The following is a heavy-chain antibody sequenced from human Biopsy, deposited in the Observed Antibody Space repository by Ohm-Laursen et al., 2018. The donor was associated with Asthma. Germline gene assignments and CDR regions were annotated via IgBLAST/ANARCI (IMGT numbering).Heavy chain of an antibody. Sequence: SLRLSCAASGFTFDNYTMHWVRQAPGKGLEWVTIISYDGRDTYYADSVEGRFTISRDNSKNTLFLQMSSLRPEDTAVYYCARGGLHYYEYYGMDVWGQGTTVTASS. CDR2: ISYDGRDT. J-gene: IGHJ6*02. D-gene: IGHD2-21*02. CDR1: GFTFDNYT. CDR3: ARGGLHYYEYYGMDV. V-gene: IGHV3-30*04.